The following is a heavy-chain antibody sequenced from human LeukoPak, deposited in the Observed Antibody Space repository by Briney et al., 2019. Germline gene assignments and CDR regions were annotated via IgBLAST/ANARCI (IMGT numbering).Heavy chain of an antibody. CDR3: ATVLGATHFDY. J-gene: IGHJ4*02. CDR1: GYTFTDYY. CDR2: VDPEDGET. Sequence: ASVKLSCKVSGYTFTDYYMHWVPQAPGKGLEWMGLVDPEDGETIYAEKFQGRVTITADTSTDTAYMELSSLRSEDTAVYYCATVLGATHFDYWGQGTLVTVSS. D-gene: IGHD1-26*01. V-gene: IGHV1-69-2*01.